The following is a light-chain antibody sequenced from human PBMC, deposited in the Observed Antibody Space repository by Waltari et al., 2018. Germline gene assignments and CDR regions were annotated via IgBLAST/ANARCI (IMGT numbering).Light chain of an antibody. CDR3: AAWDDSLNGVI. CDR1: GSNLGSNT. CDR2: NNN. J-gene: IGLJ2*01. Sequence: QSVLTQPPSASGTPGQTVTISCSGSGSNLGSNTVNWYQQLPGTAPKLLIYNNNQRPSGVPDRFSGSKSGTSASLAISGLQSEDETDYYCAAWDDSLNGVIFGGGTKLTVL. V-gene: IGLV1-44*01.